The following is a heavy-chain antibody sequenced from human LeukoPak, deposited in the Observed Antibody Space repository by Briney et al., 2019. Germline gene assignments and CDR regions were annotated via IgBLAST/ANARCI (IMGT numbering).Heavy chain of an antibody. V-gene: IGHV3-9*01. D-gene: IGHD6-13*01. CDR1: GFTFDDYA. CDR2: ISWNSGSI. Sequence: GGSLRLSCAASGFTFDDYAMHWVRQAPGKGLEWVSGISWNSGSIGYADSVKGRFTISRDNAKNSLYLQMNSLRAEDTALYYCAKVLYSSSWYDAFDIWGQGTMVTVSS. CDR3: AKVLYSSSWYDAFDI. J-gene: IGHJ3*02.